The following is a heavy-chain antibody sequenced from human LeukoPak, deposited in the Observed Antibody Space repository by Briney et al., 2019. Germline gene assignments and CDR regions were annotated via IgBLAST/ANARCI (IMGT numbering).Heavy chain of an antibody. V-gene: IGHV4-34*01. D-gene: IGHD3-3*01. J-gene: IGHJ4*02. CDR1: GGSFSSYY. Sequence: SETLSLTCAVYGGSFSSYYWSWIRQPPGKGLEWIGEINHSGSTNYNPSLKSRVTISVDTSKNQFSLKLSSVTAADTAVYYCARGQPRFLEWLLMRHLPFDYWGQGTLVTVSS. CDR2: INHSGST. CDR3: ARGQPRFLEWLLMRHLPFDY.